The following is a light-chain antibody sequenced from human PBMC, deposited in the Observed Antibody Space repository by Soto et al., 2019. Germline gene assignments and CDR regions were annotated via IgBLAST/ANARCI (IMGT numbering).Light chain of an antibody. V-gene: IGKV3-11*01. Sequence: EIALTQSPATLSLSPGERATLSCRASQSISTSLAWYQQKPGQAPRLVIYDASRRATGIPARFSGSGSGTDFTLTINNLEPEDFAVYYCQQRSNWPLTFGGGTRVDI. CDR3: QQRSNWPLT. CDR2: DAS. J-gene: IGKJ4*02. CDR1: QSISTS.